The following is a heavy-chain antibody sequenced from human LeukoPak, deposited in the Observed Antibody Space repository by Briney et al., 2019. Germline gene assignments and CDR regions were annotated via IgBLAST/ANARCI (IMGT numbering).Heavy chain of an antibody. CDR1: GFIFSTYA. D-gene: IGHD6-13*01. CDR3: AKSWSSSWYYGFDI. Sequence: GGSLRLSCAASGFIFSTYAMNWVRQAPGKGLEWVSGISGSGETAFYADSVKGRFTISRDNSKNTLYLQVNSLRAEDTAVYYCAKSWSSSWYYGFDIWGQGTIVTVSS. V-gene: IGHV3-23*01. CDR2: ISGSGETA. J-gene: IGHJ3*02.